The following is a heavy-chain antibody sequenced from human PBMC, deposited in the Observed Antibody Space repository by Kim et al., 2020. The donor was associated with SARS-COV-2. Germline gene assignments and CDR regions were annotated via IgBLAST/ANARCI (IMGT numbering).Heavy chain of an antibody. CDR1: GYSFTSYW. Sequence: GESLKISCKGSGYSFTSYWIGWVRQMPGKGLEWMGIIYPGDSDTRYSPSFQGQVTISADKSISTAYLQWSSLKASDTAMYYCARHLLWFGESTGWFDPWGQGTLVTVSS. D-gene: IGHD3-10*01. CDR2: IYPGDSDT. V-gene: IGHV5-51*01. J-gene: IGHJ5*02. CDR3: ARHLLWFGESTGWFDP.